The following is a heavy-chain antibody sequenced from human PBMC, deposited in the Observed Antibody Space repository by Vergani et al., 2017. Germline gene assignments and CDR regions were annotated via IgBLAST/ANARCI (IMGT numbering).Heavy chain of an antibody. CDR2: INHSGST. J-gene: IGHJ6*03. V-gene: IGHV4-34*01. D-gene: IGHD6-6*01. Sequence: QVQLQQWGAGLLKPSETLSLTCAVYGGSFSGYYWSWIRQPPGKGLEWIGEINHSGSTNYNPSLKSRVTISVDTSKNQFSLKLSSVTAADTTVYYCARGRCIAARPPSSRSCYYYYYMYVWGKGTTVTVSS. CDR1: GGSFSGYY. CDR3: ARGRCIAARPPSSRSCYYYYYMYV.